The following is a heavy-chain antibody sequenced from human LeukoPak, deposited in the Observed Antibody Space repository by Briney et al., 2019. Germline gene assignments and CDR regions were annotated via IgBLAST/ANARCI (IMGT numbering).Heavy chain of an antibody. CDR2: IGTAGNP. CDR3: ARGHSSGWYNWFDP. J-gene: IGHJ5*02. CDR1: GVTFSSYD. D-gene: IGHD6-19*01. Sequence: GGSLTPSCAASGVTFSSYDMHWARQATGKGLEWVSAIGTAGNPSYPGSVKGRFTITRENAKNSLYLQMNSLRAGDTAVYYCARGHSSGWYNWFDPWGQGTLVTVSS. V-gene: IGHV3-13*05.